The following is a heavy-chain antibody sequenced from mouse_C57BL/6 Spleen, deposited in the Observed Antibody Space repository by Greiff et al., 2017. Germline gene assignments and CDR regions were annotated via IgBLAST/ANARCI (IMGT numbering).Heavy chain of an antibody. CDR1: GFTFSDYG. J-gene: IGHJ4*01. V-gene: IGHV5-17*01. CDR3: ARLVLRPYYYAMDY. CDR2: ISSGSSTI. Sequence: EVKLVESGGGLVKPGGSLKLSCAASGFTFSDYGMHWVRQAPEKGLEWVAYISSGSSTIYYADTVKGRFTISRDNAKNTLFLQMASLRSEDTAMYYCARLVLRPYYYAMDYWGQGTSVTVSS. D-gene: IGHD2-12*01.